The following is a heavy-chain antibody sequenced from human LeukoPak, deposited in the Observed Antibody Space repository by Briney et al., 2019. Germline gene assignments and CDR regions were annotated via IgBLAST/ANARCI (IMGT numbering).Heavy chain of an antibody. V-gene: IGHV4-4*09. CDR2: IYTSGST. CDR1: GGPISSYY. CDR3: ARQNYDFWSGYFEATNWFDP. J-gene: IGHJ5*02. Sequence: SETLSLTCTVSGGPISSYYWSWIRQPPGKGLEWIGYIYTSGSTNYNPSLKSRVTISVDTYKNQFSLKLSSVTAADTAVYYCARQNYDFWSGYFEATNWFDPWGQGTLVTVSS. D-gene: IGHD3-3*01.